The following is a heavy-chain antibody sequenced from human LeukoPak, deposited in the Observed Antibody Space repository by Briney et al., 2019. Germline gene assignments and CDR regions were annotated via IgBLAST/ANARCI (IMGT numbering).Heavy chain of an antibody. CDR1: GYTFTNFG. CDR2: INAHDGKR. Sequence: ASVKVSCKASGYTFTNFGISWVRQAPGQGLEWMGWINAHDGKRNYALKHEDRVIMTTDTSTSTVYMELRGLRSDDTAVYYCARRSTLYSSGWFYFDYWGQGSLVVVSS. J-gene: IGHJ4*02. V-gene: IGHV1-18*01. D-gene: IGHD6-19*01. CDR3: ARRSTLYSSGWFYFDY.